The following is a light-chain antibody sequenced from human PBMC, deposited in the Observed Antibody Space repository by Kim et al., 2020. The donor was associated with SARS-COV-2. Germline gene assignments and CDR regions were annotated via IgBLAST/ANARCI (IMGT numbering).Light chain of an antibody. J-gene: IGKJ1*01. CDR2: AAS. V-gene: IGKV1-27*01. CDR3: QKYNSAPWT. CDR1: QDIANA. Sequence: AAVGDRVTSTGRASQDIANALAWYKQKPGKVPKLLIYAASTWETGVTSRFSGRGYGTKFTLTIGSLQTEDVATYYCQKYNSAPWTCGTGAKVDIK.